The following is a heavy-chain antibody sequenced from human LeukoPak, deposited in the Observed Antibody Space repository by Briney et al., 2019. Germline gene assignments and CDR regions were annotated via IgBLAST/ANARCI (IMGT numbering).Heavy chain of an antibody. CDR2: IIPIFGIA. D-gene: IGHD2-2*01. J-gene: IGHJ4*02. CDR3: AREELYCSSTSCYSIRYYFDY. Sequence: GASVKVSCKASGGTFSSYAISWVRQAPGQGLEWMGRIIPIFGIANYAQKFQGRVTITADKSSTAYMELSSLRSEDTAVYYCAREELYCSSTSCYSIRYYFDYWGQGTLVTVSS. CDR1: GGTFSSYA. V-gene: IGHV1-69*04.